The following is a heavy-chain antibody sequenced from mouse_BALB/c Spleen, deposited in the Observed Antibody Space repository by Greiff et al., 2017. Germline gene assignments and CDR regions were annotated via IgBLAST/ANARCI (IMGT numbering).Heavy chain of an antibody. Sequence: DVKLVESGGDLVKPGGSLKLSCAASGFTFSSYGMSWVRQTPDKRLEWVATISSGGSYTYYPDSVKGRFTISRDNAKNTLYLQMSSLKSEDTAMYYCGRQGGGDYFDYWGQGTTLTVSS. V-gene: IGHV5-6*02. CDR3: GRQGGGDYFDY. J-gene: IGHJ2*01. CDR1: GFTFSSYG. CDR2: ISSGGSYT.